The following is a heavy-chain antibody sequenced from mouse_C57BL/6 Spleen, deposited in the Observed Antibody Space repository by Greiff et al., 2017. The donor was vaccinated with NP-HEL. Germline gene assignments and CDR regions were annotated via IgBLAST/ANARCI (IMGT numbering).Heavy chain of an antibody. CDR1: GYTFTSYD. CDR3: ARKGGTTVVARGYYFDY. Sequence: QVHVKQSGAELVKPGASVKLSCKASGYTFTSYDINWVKQRPGQGLEWIGWIYPRDGSTKYNEKFKGKATLTVDTSSSTAYMELHSLTSEDSEVYFCARKGGTTVVARGYYFDYWGQGTTLTVSS. D-gene: IGHD1-1*01. V-gene: IGHV1-85*01. CDR2: IYPRDGST. J-gene: IGHJ2*01.